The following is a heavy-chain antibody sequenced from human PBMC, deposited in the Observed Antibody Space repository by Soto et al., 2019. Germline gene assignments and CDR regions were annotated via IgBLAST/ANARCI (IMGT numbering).Heavy chain of an antibody. CDR2: IWNDGSNK. CDR1: GFTFSTYG. D-gene: IGHD6-13*01. V-gene: IGHV3-33*01. J-gene: IGHJ6*01. Sequence: GGSLRLSCAVSGFTFSTYGMHWVRQVPGKGLEWVAVIWNDGSNKFYLESVKGRFTISRDNYKNTLYLQMSSLRAEDTALYYCARDRAGAVGVSGAYYYDMDVWGQGTTVTVSS. CDR3: ARDRAGAVGVSGAYYYDMDV.